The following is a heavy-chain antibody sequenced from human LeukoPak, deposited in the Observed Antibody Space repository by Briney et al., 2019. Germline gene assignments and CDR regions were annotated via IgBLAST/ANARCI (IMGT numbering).Heavy chain of an antibody. CDR3: ARVTRGSSDY. D-gene: IGHD2-15*01. CDR1: GGSISSYY. CDR2: IYYSGST. V-gene: IGHV4-59*01. J-gene: IGHJ4*02. Sequence: KTSETLSLTCTVSGGSISSYYWSWIRQPPGKGLEWIGYIYYSGSTNYNPSLKSRVTISVDTSKNQFSLKLSSVTAAETAVYYCARVTRGSSDYWGQGTLVTVSS.